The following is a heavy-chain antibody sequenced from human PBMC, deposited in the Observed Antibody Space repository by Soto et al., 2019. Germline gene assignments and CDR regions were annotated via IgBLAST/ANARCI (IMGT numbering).Heavy chain of an antibody. V-gene: IGHV1-3*01. CDR1: GYTFTSYA. Sequence: ASVKVSCKASGYTFTSYAMHWVRQAPGQRLEWMGWINAGNGNTKYSQKFQGRVTITRDTSASTAYMELSSLRSEDTAVYYCARDQLPRGYSYGYHYYYGMDLWGQGTTVPVSS. CDR3: ARDQLPRGYSYGYHYYYGMDL. J-gene: IGHJ6*02. D-gene: IGHD5-18*01. CDR2: INAGNGNT.